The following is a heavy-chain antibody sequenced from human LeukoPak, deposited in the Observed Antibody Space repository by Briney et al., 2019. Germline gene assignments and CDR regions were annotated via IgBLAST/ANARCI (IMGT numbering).Heavy chain of an antibody. J-gene: IGHJ3*02. D-gene: IGHD4-11*01. Sequence: SETLSLTCTVSGGSISSYYWSWIRQPAGKGLEWIGRIYTSGSTNYNPSLKSRVTMSVDTSKNQFSLKLSSVTAADTAVYYCARRNNFSNWGAFDIWGQGTMVTVSS. CDR1: GGSISSYY. CDR3: ARRNNFSNWGAFDI. CDR2: IYTSGST. V-gene: IGHV4-4*07.